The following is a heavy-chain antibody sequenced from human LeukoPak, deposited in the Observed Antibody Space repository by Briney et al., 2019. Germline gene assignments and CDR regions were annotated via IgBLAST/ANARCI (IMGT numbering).Heavy chain of an antibody. CDR1: GYTFTSYG. CDR3: ARGAYYDILTDYYWNYYMDV. D-gene: IGHD3-9*01. Sequence: AASVKVSCKASGYTFTSYGISWVRQAPGQGLEWMGRISAYNGNTNYAQKLQGRVTMTTDTSTSTAYMELRSLRSDDTAVYYCARGAYYDILTDYYWNYYMDVWGKGTTVTVSS. CDR2: ISAYNGNT. V-gene: IGHV1-18*01. J-gene: IGHJ6*03.